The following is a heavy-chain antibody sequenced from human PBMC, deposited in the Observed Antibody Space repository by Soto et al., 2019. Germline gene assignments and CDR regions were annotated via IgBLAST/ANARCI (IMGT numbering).Heavy chain of an antibody. J-gene: IGHJ1*01. CDR1: GGTFNSYG. CDR3: ARDSHSAQPGAY. D-gene: IGHD6-6*01. V-gene: IGHV1-69*01. Sequence: QVQLVQSGAEVKTPGSSVKVSCKASGGTFNSYGISWVRQAPGQGVEWMGGISPILGTANYAQKFQGRVTIPADESTSTAYMELSSLRAEDTAVYYWARDSHSAQPGAYWGQGSLVTVCS. CDR2: ISPILGTA.